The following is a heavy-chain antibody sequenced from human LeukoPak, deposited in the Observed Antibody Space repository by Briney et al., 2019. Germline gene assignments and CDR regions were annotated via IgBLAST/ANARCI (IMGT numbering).Heavy chain of an antibody. J-gene: IGHJ4*02. CDR1: GVSISSYY. Sequence: SETLSLTCTVSGVSISSYYWSWIRQPPGKGLEWIGYIYYSGSTNYNPSLKSRVTISVDTSKNQFSLKLSSVTAADTAVYYCARVPYDSSGYAFDYWGQGTLVTVSS. V-gene: IGHV4-59*08. CDR3: ARVPYDSSGYAFDY. D-gene: IGHD3-22*01. CDR2: IYYSGST.